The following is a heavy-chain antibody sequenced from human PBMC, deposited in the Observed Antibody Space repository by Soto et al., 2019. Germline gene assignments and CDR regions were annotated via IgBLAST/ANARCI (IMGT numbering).Heavy chain of an antibody. CDR3: AKEDSNRGLYYQYGMDV. CDR2: ISGNSATI. D-gene: IGHD4-4*01. Sequence: EVQLVESGGGSVQPGRSLRLSCVAPGFAFDDYAMHWVRQVPGQGLAWVSGISGNSATIAYGDSVKGRFTISRDNAKNSLYLQRNSLRAEDTALYYCAKEDSNRGLYYQYGMDVWGQGTTVTVSS. CDR1: GFAFDDYA. V-gene: IGHV3-9*01. J-gene: IGHJ6*02.